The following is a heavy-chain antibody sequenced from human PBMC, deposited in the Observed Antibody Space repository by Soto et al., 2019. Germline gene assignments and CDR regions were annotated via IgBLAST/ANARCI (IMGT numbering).Heavy chain of an antibody. V-gene: IGHV4-31*03. Sequence: QVQLQESGPGLVKPSQTLSLTCTVSGGSITSGGYYWSWFRQHPGKGLEWIGYIYYSGETYYNPSLKSRVSISVDTSKNQFSLRLSSVTAADTAVYYCARGNYGSGKGMDVWGQGTTVTVSS. D-gene: IGHD3-10*01. CDR2: IYYSGET. CDR3: ARGNYGSGKGMDV. J-gene: IGHJ6*02. CDR1: GGSITSGGYY.